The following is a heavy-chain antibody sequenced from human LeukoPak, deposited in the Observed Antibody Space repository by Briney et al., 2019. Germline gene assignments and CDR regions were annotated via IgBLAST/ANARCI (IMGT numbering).Heavy chain of an antibody. CDR2: IYHSGST. V-gene: IGHV4-38-2*01. Sequence: TSETLSLTCAVSGYFISSGYYWGWIRQPPGQGLEWIASIYHSGSTYYNPSLKSRVTISVDTSKNHFSLRLSSVTAADTAVYYCARQAWGSSWFYWGQGTLVTVSS. J-gene: IGHJ4*02. D-gene: IGHD6-13*01. CDR3: ARQAWGSSWFY. CDR1: GYFISSGYY.